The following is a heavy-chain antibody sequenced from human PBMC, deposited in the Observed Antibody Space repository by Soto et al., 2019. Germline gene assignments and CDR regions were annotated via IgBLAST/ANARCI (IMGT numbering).Heavy chain of an antibody. CDR1: GFTFSSYG. J-gene: IGHJ4*02. CDR2: ISYDGSNK. Sequence: QVQLVESGGGVVQPGRSLRLSCAASGFTFSSYGVHWVRQAPGKGLEWVAVISYDGSNKYYADSVKGRFTISRDNSKNTLYLQMNSLRAEDTAVYYCAKTPSGPFDYWGQGTLVTVSS. V-gene: IGHV3-30*18. D-gene: IGHD3-10*01. CDR3: AKTPSGPFDY.